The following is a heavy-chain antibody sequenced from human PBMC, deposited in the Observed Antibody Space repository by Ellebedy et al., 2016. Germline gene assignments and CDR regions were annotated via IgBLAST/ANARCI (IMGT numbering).Heavy chain of an antibody. CDR1: GFTFSTFD. CDR3: TRGANWVPFDQ. Sequence: GGSLRLXXAASGFTFSTFDMHWVRQVTGKGLEWVSGIAIAGDTYYSDSVKGRFSISRDNARDSFYLQMNNLRVGDTAVYYCTRGANWVPFDQWGQGTLVTVSS. CDR2: IAIAGDT. D-gene: IGHD1-1*01. V-gene: IGHV3-13*04. J-gene: IGHJ4*02.